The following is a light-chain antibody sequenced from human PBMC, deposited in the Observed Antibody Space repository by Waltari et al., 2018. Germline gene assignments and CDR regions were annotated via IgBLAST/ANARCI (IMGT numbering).Light chain of an antibody. J-gene: IGKJ4*01. V-gene: IGKV3-11*01. Sequence: EIVLTQSPATLSLSPGERVTLSCRASQDVRRYLAWYQQKPGPAPRLLIYEASKSATDIPARFSGSGSGADFTLTISSLEPEDFAVYYCQQRSHWPLTFGGGTKVEIK. CDR1: QDVRRY. CDR3: QQRSHWPLT. CDR2: EAS.